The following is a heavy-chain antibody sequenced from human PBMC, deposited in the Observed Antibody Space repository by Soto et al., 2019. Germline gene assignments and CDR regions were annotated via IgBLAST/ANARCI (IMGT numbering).Heavy chain of an antibody. D-gene: IGHD3-16*01. CDR1: GFSLSNARMG. CDR2: IFSNDEK. Sequence: SGPTLVNPTETLTLTGTVSGFSLSNARMGVSWNRQPPGEALEWLAHIFSNDEKSYSTSLKSRLTISKHTSKSQVVLTMTNMAPVDTATYYCATRGKSSYYYYGMDVWGQGTTVTVS. CDR3: ATRGKSSYYYYGMDV. V-gene: IGHV2-26*01. J-gene: IGHJ6*02.